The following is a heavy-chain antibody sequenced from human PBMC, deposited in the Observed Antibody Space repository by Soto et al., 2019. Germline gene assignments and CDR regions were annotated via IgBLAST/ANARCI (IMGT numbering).Heavy chain of an antibody. CDR1: GFNFKIYS. D-gene: IGHD1-1*01. CDR3: ASKPYNWNIWMVY. CDR2: ITSDTKTI. V-gene: IGHV3-48*02. Sequence: RGSLRLSCVASGFNFKIYSMNWVRQAPGKGLEWFSYITSDTKTIKYVDSVKGRFTISRDNAKNSVYLHMNSLRDEDTAVYYCASKPYNWNIWMVYWGPGILVTAPQ. J-gene: IGHJ4*02.